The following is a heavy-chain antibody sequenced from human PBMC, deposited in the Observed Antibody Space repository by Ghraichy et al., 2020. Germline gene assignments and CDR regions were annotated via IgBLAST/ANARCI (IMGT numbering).Heavy chain of an antibody. J-gene: IGHJ4*02. CDR3: AKAYCSSTSCYTEDFDY. D-gene: IGHD2-2*02. V-gene: IGHV3-23*01. CDR2: ISGSGGST. CDR1: GFTFSSYA. Sequence: LSLTCAAFGFTFSSYAMSWVRQAPGKGLEWVSAISGSGGSTYYADSVKGRFTISRDNSKNTLYLQMNSLRAEDTAVYYCAKAYCSSTSCYTEDFDYWGQGTLVTVSS.